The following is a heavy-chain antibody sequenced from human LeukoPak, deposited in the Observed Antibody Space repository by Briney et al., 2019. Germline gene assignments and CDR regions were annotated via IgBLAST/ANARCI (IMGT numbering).Heavy chain of an antibody. CDR3: TGYDFWSGFRSGDL. CDR1: GFTFSSYS. J-gene: IGHJ2*01. V-gene: IGHV3-30*02. Sequence: GGSLRLSCAASGFTFSSYSMNWVRQAPGKGLEWVSFIRYDGSSKFYADSVKGRFTISRDNSKSTLFLQMSSLKVDDTAVYYCTGYDFWSGFRSGDLWGRGTLVTVSS. D-gene: IGHD3-3*01. CDR2: IRYDGSSK.